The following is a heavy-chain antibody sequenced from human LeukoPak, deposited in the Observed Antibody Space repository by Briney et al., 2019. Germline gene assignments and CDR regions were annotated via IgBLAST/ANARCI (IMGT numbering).Heavy chain of an antibody. V-gene: IGHV3-15*01. Sequence: GGSLRLSCVASGFTVSSNYMSWVRQAPGKGLEWVGHIKSKTDGGTTDYAAPVKGRFTISRDDSKNTLFLQMNSLKTEDTAVYYCTLPWGSGSYYDYWGQGTLVTVSS. CDR2: IKSKTDGGTT. J-gene: IGHJ4*02. CDR1: GFTVSSNY. D-gene: IGHD3-10*01. CDR3: TLPWGSGSYYDY.